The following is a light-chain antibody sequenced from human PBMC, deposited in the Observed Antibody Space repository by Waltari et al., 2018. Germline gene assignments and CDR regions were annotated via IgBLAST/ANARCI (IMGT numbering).Light chain of an antibody. CDR1: QGISNY. CDR3: QKYNSAPPWT. CDR2: AAS. J-gene: IGKJ1*01. Sequence: DIQMTQSPSSLSASVGDRVTITCRARQGISNYLAWYQQKPGKVPKLLIYAASTWQSGVPSRFSGSGSGTDFTLTISSLQPEDVATYYCQKYNSAPPWTFGQGTKVEIK. V-gene: IGKV1-27*01.